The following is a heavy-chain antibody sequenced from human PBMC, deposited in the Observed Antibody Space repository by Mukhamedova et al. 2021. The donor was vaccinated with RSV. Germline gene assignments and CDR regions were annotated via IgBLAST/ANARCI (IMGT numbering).Heavy chain of an antibody. D-gene: IGHD2-8*01. CDR2: IRGRAYGGTT. J-gene: IGHJ6*02. CDR3: TSIGSCSNGVCYALDRYYGVDV. Sequence: APGKGLEWVSFIRGRAYGGTTEYAASVKGRFAVSRDDSKRIVFLQMNTLKTEDTAVYYCTSIGSCSNGVCYALDRYYGVDVWGQGT. V-gene: IGHV3-49*02.